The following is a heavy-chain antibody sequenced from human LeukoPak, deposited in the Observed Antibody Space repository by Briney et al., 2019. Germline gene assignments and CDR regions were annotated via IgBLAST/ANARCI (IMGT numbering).Heavy chain of an antibody. CDR1: GYSFSSYA. Sequence: ASVKVSCKASGYSFSSYAMNWVRQAPGQRLEWMGWIYGDNGDTKYSQEFQGRVTMTRNTSISTAYMELSSLRSEDTAVYYCARGGRYSGYDYHYYYYMDVWGKGTTVTISS. V-gene: IGHV1-3*03. J-gene: IGHJ6*03. CDR3: ARGGRYSGYDYHYYYYMDV. CDR2: IYGDNGDT. D-gene: IGHD5-12*01.